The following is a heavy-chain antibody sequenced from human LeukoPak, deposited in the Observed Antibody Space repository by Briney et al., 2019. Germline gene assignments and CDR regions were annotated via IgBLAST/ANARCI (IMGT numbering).Heavy chain of an antibody. D-gene: IGHD3-9*01. CDR1: GFIFSSYE. J-gene: IGHJ3*02. CDR2: ISSSGNTI. V-gene: IGHV3-48*03. CDR3: ARELRTPYDILGRGNAFDI. Sequence: GGSLRLSCAASGFIFSSYEMNWVRQAPGKGLEWVSYISSSGNTIYYADSVKGRFTISRDNARNSLYLQMNSLRAEDTAVYYCARELRTPYDILGRGNAFDIWGQGTMVTVSS.